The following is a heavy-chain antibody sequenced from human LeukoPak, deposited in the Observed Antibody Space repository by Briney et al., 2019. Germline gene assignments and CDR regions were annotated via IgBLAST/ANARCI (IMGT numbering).Heavy chain of an antibody. Sequence: SQTLSLTCAISGDSVSSNSAAWNWIRQSPSRGLEWLGRTYYRSKWYNDYAVSVKSRITINPDTSKNQFSLQLNSVTPEDTAVYYCAGLVRSSSSGHYYYMDVWGKGTTVTISS. J-gene: IGHJ6*03. CDR1: GDSVSSNSAA. CDR2: TYYRSKWYN. V-gene: IGHV6-1*01. CDR3: AGLVRSSSSGHYYYMDV. D-gene: IGHD6-6*01.